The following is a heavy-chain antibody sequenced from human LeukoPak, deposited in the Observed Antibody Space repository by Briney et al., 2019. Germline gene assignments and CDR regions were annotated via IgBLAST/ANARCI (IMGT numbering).Heavy chain of an antibody. V-gene: IGHV4-34*01. CDR2: INHSGST. Sequence: PSETLSLTCAVYGGSFSGYYWSWIRQPPGKGLEWIGEINHSGSTNYNPSLKSRVTISVDTSKSQFSLKLSSVTAADTAVYYCARGSSYYDILTGYYYYYYYGMDVWGQGTTVTVSS. CDR3: ARGSSYYDILTGYYYYYYYGMDV. D-gene: IGHD3-9*01. CDR1: GGSFSGYY. J-gene: IGHJ6*02.